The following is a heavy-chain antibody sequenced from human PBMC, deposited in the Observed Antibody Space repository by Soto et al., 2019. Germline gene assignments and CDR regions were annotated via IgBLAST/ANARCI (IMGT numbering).Heavy chain of an antibody. J-gene: IGHJ6*02. Sequence: VSLRLSCAASGFTFSSYWMHWVRQAAGKGLVWVSRINSDGSSTSYADSVKGRFTISRDNAKNTLYLQMNSLRAEDTAVYYCARVRRYYYDSGDYYYYGMDVWGQGTTVTVSS. D-gene: IGHD3-22*01. CDR1: GFTFSSYW. CDR3: ARVRRYYYDSGDYYYYGMDV. V-gene: IGHV3-74*01. CDR2: INSDGSST.